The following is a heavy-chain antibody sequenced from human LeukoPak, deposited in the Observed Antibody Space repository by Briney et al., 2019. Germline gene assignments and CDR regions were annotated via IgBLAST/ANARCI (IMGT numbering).Heavy chain of an antibody. CDR2: ISYDGSNK. V-gene: IGHV3-30*18. Sequence: PGGSLRLSCAASGFTFSSYGMHWVRQAPGKGLEWVTVISYDGSNKYYADSVKGRFTISSDNSKNTLYLQMNSLRAEDTAVYYCAKVTRPTYYYDSSSAFDIWGQGTMVTVSS. D-gene: IGHD3-22*01. CDR1: GFTFSSYG. J-gene: IGHJ3*02. CDR3: AKVTRPTYYYDSSSAFDI.